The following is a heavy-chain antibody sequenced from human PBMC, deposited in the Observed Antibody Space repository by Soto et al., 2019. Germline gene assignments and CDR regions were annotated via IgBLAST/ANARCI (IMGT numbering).Heavy chain of an antibody. CDR1: GGSIGSSTYY. Sequence: SDNPSLTCTVSGGSIGSSTYYWGWIRQPPGKGLEWIASIYYSGRTHYNPSLESRVTISVDTSKNQFSLRLSSVTAADTAVYYCSIHCSGATSGCSPVWGQGTMVTGSS. CDR2: IYYSGRT. V-gene: IGHV4-39*01. CDR3: SIHCSGATSGCSPV. J-gene: IGHJ3*01. D-gene: IGHD2-2*01.